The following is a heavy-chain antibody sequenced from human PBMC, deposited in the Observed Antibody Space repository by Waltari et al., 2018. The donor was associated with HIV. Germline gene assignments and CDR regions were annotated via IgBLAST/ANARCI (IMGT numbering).Heavy chain of an antibody. CDR2: ISGSSSDT. Sequence: EIQLLESGGGSLQPGESLRLSCVGSGFSFKSHAMSWVRQAPGKGLAGVASISGSSSDTFYADVVRGRFTISRDKSKDTLFLHLNSLVPEDTATYFCATSWGYCGSGRCYYPFEYWGQGTLVTVSS. J-gene: IGHJ4*02. D-gene: IGHD2-2*01. V-gene: IGHV3-23*01. CDR1: GFSFKSHA. CDR3: ATSWGYCGSGRCYYPFEY.